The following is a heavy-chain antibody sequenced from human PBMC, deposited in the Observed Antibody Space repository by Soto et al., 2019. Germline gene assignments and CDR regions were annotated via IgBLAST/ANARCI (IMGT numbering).Heavy chain of an antibody. CDR3: ARAHYYDSSGYLFQH. V-gene: IGHV3-21*01. CDR2: ISSSSSYI. J-gene: IGHJ1*01. CDR1: GFTFSSYS. Sequence: GGSLRLSCAASGFTFSSYSMNWVRQAPGKGLEWVSSISSSSSYIYYADSVKGRFTISRDNAKNSLYLQMNSLRAEDTAVYYCARAHYYDSSGYLFQHWGQGTLVTVSS. D-gene: IGHD3-22*01.